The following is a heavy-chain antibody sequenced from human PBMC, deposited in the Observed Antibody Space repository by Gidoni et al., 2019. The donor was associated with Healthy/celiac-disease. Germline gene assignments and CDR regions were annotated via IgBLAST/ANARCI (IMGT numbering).Heavy chain of an antibody. J-gene: IGHJ4*02. CDR3: ASYYGSGVNYFDY. V-gene: IGHV1-69*02. D-gene: IGHD3-10*01. CDR2: TIPILGIA. CDR1: GGTFSSYT. Sequence: QVQLVQSGAEVKKPGSSVKVSCKASGGTFSSYTISWLRQAPGQGLEWMGRTIPILGIANYAQKFQGRVTITADKSTSTAYMELSSLRSEDTAVYYCASYYGSGVNYFDYWGQGTLVTVSS.